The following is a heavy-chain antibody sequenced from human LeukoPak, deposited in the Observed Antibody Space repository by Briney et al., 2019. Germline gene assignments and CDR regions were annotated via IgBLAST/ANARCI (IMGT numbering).Heavy chain of an antibody. D-gene: IGHD2-15*01. CDR1: GFTFSGSA. CDR2: IRSKANSYAT. V-gene: IGHV3-73*01. CDR3: IFTPQTDCSGGSCYTPYYYGMDI. J-gene: IGHJ6*02. Sequence: GGSLRLSCAASGFTFSGSAMHWVRQASGKGLEWVGRIRSKANSYATAYAASVKGRFTISRDDSKNTAYLQMNSLKTEDTAVYYCIFTPQTDCSGGSCYTPYYYGMDIWGQGTTVTVSS.